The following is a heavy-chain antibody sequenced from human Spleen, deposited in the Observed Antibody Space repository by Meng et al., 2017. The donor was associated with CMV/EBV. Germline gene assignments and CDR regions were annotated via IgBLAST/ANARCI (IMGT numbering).Heavy chain of an antibody. J-gene: IGHJ4*02. D-gene: IGHD6-19*01. Sequence: SETLSLTCAVYGGSFSGYYWSWIRQSPGKGLQWIGYIYISGITSYNPSLKSRVTISLDTSKNQFSLKLSSVTAADTAVYYCARTYSSGWDYFDYWGQGTLVTVSS. CDR2: IYISGIT. V-gene: IGHV4-59*01. CDR1: GGSFSGYY. CDR3: ARTYSSGWDYFDY.